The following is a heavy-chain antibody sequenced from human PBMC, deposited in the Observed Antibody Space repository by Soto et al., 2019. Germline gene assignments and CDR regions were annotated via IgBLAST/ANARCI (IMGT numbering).Heavy chain of an antibody. V-gene: IGHV3-9*01. CDR2: ISWNSGYI. J-gene: IGHJ6*02. CDR1: GFVFDDFA. CDR3: AKARAYSTGNYFYGMNV. Sequence: EVRLVESGGGLVKPGRSLRLSCAASGFVFDDFAMHWVRQAPGKGLEWVSGISWNSGYIGYAASVKGLFTISRDNSKRSLYLQMNSLTAEDTALYYCAKARAYSTGNYFYGMNVWGQGTTVTVSS. D-gene: IGHD1-1*01.